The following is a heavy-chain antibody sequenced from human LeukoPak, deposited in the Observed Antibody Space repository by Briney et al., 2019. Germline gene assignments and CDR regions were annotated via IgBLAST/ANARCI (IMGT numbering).Heavy chain of an antibody. Sequence: GGSLRLSCAASGFAFSSYGMHWVRQAPGKGLEWVALIWYDGSNKYYADSVKGRLTISRDNSKNTLYLQMNSLRAEDTAIYYCAREGPRGNSQFDYWGQGTLVTVSS. J-gene: IGHJ4*02. D-gene: IGHD2/OR15-2a*01. CDR3: AREGPRGNSQFDY. CDR2: IWYDGSNK. CDR1: GFAFSSYG. V-gene: IGHV3-33*01.